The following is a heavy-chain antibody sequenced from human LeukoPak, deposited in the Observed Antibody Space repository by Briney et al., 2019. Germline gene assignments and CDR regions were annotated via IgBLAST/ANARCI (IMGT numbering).Heavy chain of an antibody. CDR3: ARGIGYCSSTSCPNWFDP. CDR2: INPNSGGT. CDR1: GYTFTGYY. D-gene: IGHD2-2*01. Sequence: ASVKVSCKASGYTFTGYYMHWVRQAPGQGLEWMGWINPNSGGTNYAQKFQGWVTMTRDTSISTAHVELSRLRSDDTAVYYCARGIGYCSSTSCPNWFDPWGQGTLVTVSS. V-gene: IGHV1-2*04. J-gene: IGHJ5*02.